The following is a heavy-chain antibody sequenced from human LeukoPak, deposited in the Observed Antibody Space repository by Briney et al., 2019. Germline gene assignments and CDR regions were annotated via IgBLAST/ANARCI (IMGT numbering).Heavy chain of an antibody. CDR1: GFSFSGSA. CDR2: IRRKGNDYAT. V-gene: IGHV3-73*01. D-gene: IGHD3-16*01. CDR3: ARLGGSPPYFDY. Sequence: PGGSLRLSCAASGFSFSGSAIHWVRLASGKGLEWVGHIRRKGNDYATAYTASVKGRFTISRDDSKNTAFLQMDSLKTEDTAVYFCARLGGSPPYFDYWGQGTLVTVSS. J-gene: IGHJ4*02.